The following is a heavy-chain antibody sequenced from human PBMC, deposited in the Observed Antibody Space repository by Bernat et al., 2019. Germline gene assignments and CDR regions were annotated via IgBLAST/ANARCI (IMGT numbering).Heavy chain of an antibody. D-gene: IGHD5-24*01. CDR1: GGSFSGYY. Sequence: QVQLQQWGAGLLKPSETLSLTCAVYGGSFSGYYWSWIRQPPGKGLGWIGEINHSGSTNYNPSLKSRVTIAVDTSKNQFSLKLSSVTAADTAVYYCARGRVATTFYYYYYMDVWGKGTTVTVSS. CDR2: INHSGST. V-gene: IGHV4-34*01. J-gene: IGHJ6*03. CDR3: ARGRVATTFYYYYYMDV.